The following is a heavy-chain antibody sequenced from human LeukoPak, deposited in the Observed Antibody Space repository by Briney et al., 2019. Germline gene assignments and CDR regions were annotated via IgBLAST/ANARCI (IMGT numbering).Heavy chain of an antibody. Sequence: SETLSLTCTVSGGSFSGYYWSWIRQPPGKGLEWIGYMYYSGSTTYNPSLKSRVTISVDTSKNQFSLKLTSVTAADTAVYYCARFHCSTTSCYRWFDPWGEGALVTVSS. D-gene: IGHD2-2*01. CDR1: GGSFSGYY. CDR3: ARFHCSTTSCYRWFDP. V-gene: IGHV4-59*01. J-gene: IGHJ5*02. CDR2: MYYSGST.